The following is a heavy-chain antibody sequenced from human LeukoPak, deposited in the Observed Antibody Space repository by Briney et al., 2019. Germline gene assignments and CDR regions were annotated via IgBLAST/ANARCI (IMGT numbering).Heavy chain of an antibody. Sequence: GGSLRLSCAASGFTVDSNYLSWVRQAPGKGLEWVAVIWYDGSNKYYADSVKGRFTISRDNSKNTLYLQMNTLRAEDTAVYYCARDRGFLEWLFFYWGQGTLVTVSS. CDR1: GFTVDSNY. CDR3: ARDRGFLEWLFFY. V-gene: IGHV3-33*08. J-gene: IGHJ4*02. D-gene: IGHD3-3*01. CDR2: IWYDGSNK.